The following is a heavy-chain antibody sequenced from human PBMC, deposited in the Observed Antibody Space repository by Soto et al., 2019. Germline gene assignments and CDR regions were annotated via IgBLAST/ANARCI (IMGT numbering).Heavy chain of an antibody. CDR2: ISDGSHE. J-gene: IGHJ6*02. V-gene: IGHV3-30*04. CDR1: GFSFHNFP. D-gene: IGHD2-2*01. Sequence: LRLSCAASGFSFHNFPMHWVRQAPGKGLEWLAVISDGSHEYYADSVKGRFTISRDISNNTLFLQMNSLRAEDTAVYYCAKDKFYCTSTSCTYYYYYYGMDVWGPGTTVTVSS. CDR3: AKDKFYCTSTSCTYYYYYYGMDV.